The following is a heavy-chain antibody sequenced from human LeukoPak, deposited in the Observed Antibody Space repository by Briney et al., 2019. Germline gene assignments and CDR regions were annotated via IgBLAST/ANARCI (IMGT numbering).Heavy chain of an antibody. J-gene: IGHJ4*02. Sequence: GGSLRLSCAASGFTFDDYGMSWVRQAPGKGLEWVSSISSSSSHIYYADSVKGRFTISRDNAKNSLYLQMNSLRAEDTAVYYCARGDCSGGSCYLSLTTIDYWGQGTLVTVSS. CDR2: ISSSSSHI. V-gene: IGHV3-21*01. D-gene: IGHD2-15*01. CDR1: GFTFDDYG. CDR3: ARGDCSGGSCYLSLTTIDY.